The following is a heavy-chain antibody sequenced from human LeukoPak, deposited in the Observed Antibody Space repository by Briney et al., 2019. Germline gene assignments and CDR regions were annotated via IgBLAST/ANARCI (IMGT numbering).Heavy chain of an antibody. Sequence: PGGSLRLSCAASGFTFDGYAMHWVRQAPGKGLEWVSGISWNSGSIGYADSVKGRFTISRDNAKNSLYLQMNSLRAEDTALYYCAKGLGYCSSTSCSKLSYYYGMDVWGQGTTVTVSS. D-gene: IGHD2-2*01. CDR1: GFTFDGYA. CDR3: AKGLGYCSSTSCSKLSYYYGMDV. V-gene: IGHV3-9*01. J-gene: IGHJ6*02. CDR2: ISWNSGSI.